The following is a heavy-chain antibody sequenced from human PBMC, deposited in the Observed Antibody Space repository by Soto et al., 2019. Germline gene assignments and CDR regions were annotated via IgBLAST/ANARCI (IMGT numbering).Heavy chain of an antibody. V-gene: IGHV1-69*08. CDR1: GGTFSSYT. CDR2: IIPILGIA. J-gene: IGHJ4*02. Sequence: QVQLVQSGAEVKKPGSSVKVPCKASGGTFSSYTISWVRQAPGQGLEWMGRIIPILGIANYAQKFQGRVTITADKSTSTAYMELSSLRSEDTAVYYCARDRPPGVGVVDYWGQGTLVTVSS. CDR3: ARDRPPGVGVVDY. D-gene: IGHD1-26*01.